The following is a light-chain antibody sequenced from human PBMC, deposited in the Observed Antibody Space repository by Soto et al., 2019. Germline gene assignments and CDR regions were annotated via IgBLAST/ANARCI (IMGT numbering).Light chain of an antibody. J-gene: IGKJ2*01. CDR3: QQSYSTPNT. CDR1: QSISGY. Sequence: DIQMTQSPSSLSASIGDRVTITCRASQSISGYLNWYQQKPGKAPKLLIYAASKLQSGVPSRFGGSGSGTDFTLTIRSLQPEDFATYYCQQSYSTPNTFGQGTKLEIK. CDR2: AAS. V-gene: IGKV1-39*01.